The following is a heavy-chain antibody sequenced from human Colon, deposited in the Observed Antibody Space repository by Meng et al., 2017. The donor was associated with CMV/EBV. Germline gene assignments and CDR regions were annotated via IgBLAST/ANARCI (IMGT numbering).Heavy chain of an antibody. CDR1: GFTFDDYA. V-gene: IGHV3-7*01. Sequence: GGSLRLSCAASGFTFDDYAMSWVRQPPGKGLEWVANIQVDGSKKYYVDSVKGRFTISRDNAKNSVYLQMDSLRAEDTAVYYCASTSGYWGQGTLVTVSS. CDR3: ASTSGY. CDR2: IQVDGSKK. D-gene: IGHD2/OR15-2a*01. J-gene: IGHJ4*02.